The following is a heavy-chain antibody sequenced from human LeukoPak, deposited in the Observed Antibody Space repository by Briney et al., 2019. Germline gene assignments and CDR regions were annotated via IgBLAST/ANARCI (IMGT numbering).Heavy chain of an antibody. CDR2: IKQDGREK. D-gene: IGHD2-15*01. J-gene: IGHJ4*02. V-gene: IGHV3-7*05. Sequence: GGSLRLSCAASGFTFSSYWMSWVRQAPGKGLEGVDNIKQDGREKYYVDPVKGLFTISRDNAKNSLYPQMNSLSAEDTAVYYCARGAGPYCSGGSCYLEGDYWGQGTLVTVSS. CDR1: GFTFSSYW. CDR3: ARGAGPYCSGGSCYLEGDY.